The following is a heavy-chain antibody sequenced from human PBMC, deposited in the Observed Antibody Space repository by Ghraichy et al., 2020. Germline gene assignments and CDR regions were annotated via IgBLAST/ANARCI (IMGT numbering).Heavy chain of an antibody. D-gene: IGHD3-10*01. Sequence: SETLSLTCTVSGGSISSYYWSWIRQPPGKGLEWIGYIYYSGSTNYNPSLKSRVTISVDTSKNQFSLKLSSVTAAETALYYCARYGSGSYFPNWFDPWGQGTLVTVSS. CDR3: ARYGSGSYFPNWFDP. J-gene: IGHJ5*02. CDR2: IYYSGST. CDR1: GGSISSYY. V-gene: IGHV4-59*01.